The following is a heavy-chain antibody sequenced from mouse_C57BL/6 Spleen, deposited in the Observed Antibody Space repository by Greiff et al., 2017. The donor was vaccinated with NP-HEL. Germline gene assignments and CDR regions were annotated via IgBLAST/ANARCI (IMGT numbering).Heavy chain of an antibody. V-gene: IGHV5-17*01. CDR3: ARGDYYGSSYGGYYTMDY. CDR2: ISSGSSTI. D-gene: IGHD1-1*01. J-gene: IGHJ4*01. CDR1: GFTFSDYG. Sequence: EVMLVESGGGLVKPGGSLKLSCAASGFTFSDYGMHWVRQAPEKGLEWVAYISSGSSTIYYADTVKGRFTISRDNAKNTLFLQMTSLRSEDTAMYYCARGDYYGSSYGGYYTMDYWGQGTSVTVSS.